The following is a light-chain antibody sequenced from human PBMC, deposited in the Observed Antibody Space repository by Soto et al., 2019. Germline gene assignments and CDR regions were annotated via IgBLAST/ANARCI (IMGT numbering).Light chain of an antibody. V-gene: IGKV1-5*03. CDR3: QQYNSYWT. CDR1: QSISSW. Sequence: DIQMTQSPSTLSASVGDRVTITCRASQSISSWLAWYQQKPGKAPKLLIYKAYSLESGVPSRFSGSGSGTEFTLTISSLQPDDFATYYCQQYNSYWTFGQGTKVEIQ. J-gene: IGKJ1*01. CDR2: KAY.